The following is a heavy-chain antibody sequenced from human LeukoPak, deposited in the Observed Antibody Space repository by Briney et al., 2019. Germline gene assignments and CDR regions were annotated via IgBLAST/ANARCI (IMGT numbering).Heavy chain of an antibody. D-gene: IGHD1-26*01. J-gene: IGHJ4*02. CDR3: AKDRSHTTIVGVDYFDY. CDR1: GFTFSSYA. CDR2: ISGSGGST. V-gene: IGHV3-23*01. Sequence: GGSLRLSCAASGFTFSSYAMSWVRQAPGKGLEWVSAISGSGGSTYYADSVKGRFTISRDNSKNTLYLQMNSLRAEDTAVYYCAKDRSHTTIVGVDYFDYWGQGTLVTVSS.